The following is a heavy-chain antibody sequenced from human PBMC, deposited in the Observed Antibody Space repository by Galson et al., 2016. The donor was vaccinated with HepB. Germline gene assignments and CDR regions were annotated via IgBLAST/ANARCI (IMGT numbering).Heavy chain of an antibody. Sequence: SLRLSCAASEFTFSTYGMHWVRQAPGKGLEWVALIWHDGSNKYYADSVKGRFTISRDNPKNTLYLQMNSLKVEDTAVYYCARDMHVAAAAAFDFWGRGTLVTVSS. CDR2: IWHDGSNK. J-gene: IGHJ4*02. V-gene: IGHV3-33*01. CDR3: ARDMHVAAAAAFDF. D-gene: IGHD6-13*01. CDR1: EFTFSTYG.